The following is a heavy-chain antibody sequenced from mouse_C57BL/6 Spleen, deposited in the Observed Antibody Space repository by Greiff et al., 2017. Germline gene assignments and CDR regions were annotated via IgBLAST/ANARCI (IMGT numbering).Heavy chain of an antibody. CDR2: IYPGSGST. CDR1: GYTFTSYW. D-gene: IGHD2-4*01. CDR3: ARWDYDYDYFDY. Sequence: VQLQQPGAELVKPGASVKMSCKASGYTFTSYWLTWVKQRPGQGLEWIGDIYPGSGSTNYNEKFKSKATLTVDTSSSTAYMQLSSLTSEDSAVYYCARWDYDYDYFDYWGQGTTLTVSS. J-gene: IGHJ2*01. V-gene: IGHV1-55*01.